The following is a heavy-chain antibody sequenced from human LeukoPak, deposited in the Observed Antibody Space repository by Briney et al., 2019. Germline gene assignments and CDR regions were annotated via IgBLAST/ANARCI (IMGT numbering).Heavy chain of an antibody. V-gene: IGHV3-23*01. CDR1: GFTFSTYA. D-gene: IGHD2-15*01. J-gene: IGHJ4*02. CDR3: AKDLLGYCSGGSCYDFDY. Sequence: GGSLRLSCAASGFTFSTYAMSWVRQAPGKGLEWVSAISGSGDNTYHADSVKGRFTISRDNSKNTLSLQMNSLRADDTAVYYCAKDLLGYCSGGSCYDFDYWGQGTLVTVSS. CDR2: ISGSGDNT.